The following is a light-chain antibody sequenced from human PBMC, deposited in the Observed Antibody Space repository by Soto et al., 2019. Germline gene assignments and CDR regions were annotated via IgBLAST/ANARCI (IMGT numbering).Light chain of an antibody. J-gene: IGKJ1*01. CDR2: EAS. CDR1: QSINNF. Sequence: EIVLTQSPATLSLSPGERATLSCRASQSINNFLAWYQHKPGQAPRLLIYEASNRAAGIPARFSGTGSETDFTLTISSLEPEDFAVYYCQQRDNWVWTFAQGTKVEIK. CDR3: QQRDNWVWT. V-gene: IGKV3-11*01.